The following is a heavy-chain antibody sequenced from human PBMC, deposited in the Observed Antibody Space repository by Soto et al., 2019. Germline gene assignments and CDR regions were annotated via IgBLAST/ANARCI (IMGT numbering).Heavy chain of an antibody. V-gene: IGHV4-31*03. J-gene: IGHJ3*02. D-gene: IGHD4-17*01. Sequence: LSLTCSVSGGSINSNYYYWSWVRQRPGKGLEWLGYIFHTGSTHYNPSFKSRLSISVDTSKDQFSLRLTSMAAADTALYYCARNGIPKYYGGNTAFDIWGQGTLVTVSS. CDR3: ARNGIPKYYGGNTAFDI. CDR2: IFHTGST. CDR1: GGSINSNYYY.